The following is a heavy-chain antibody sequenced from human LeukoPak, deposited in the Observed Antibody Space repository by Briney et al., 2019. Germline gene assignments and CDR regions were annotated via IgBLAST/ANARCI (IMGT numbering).Heavy chain of an antibody. CDR1: GYTFTGYY. D-gene: IGHD6-6*01. J-gene: IGHJ4*02. V-gene: IGHV1-2*02. CDR2: INPNSGGT. Sequence: ASVKVSCKASGYTFTGYYMHWVRQAPGQGLEWMGWINPNSGGTNYAQKFQGRVTMTRDTSISTTYMELSRLRSDDTAVYYCARTPRLAAPENYWGQGTLVTVSS. CDR3: ARTPRLAAPENY.